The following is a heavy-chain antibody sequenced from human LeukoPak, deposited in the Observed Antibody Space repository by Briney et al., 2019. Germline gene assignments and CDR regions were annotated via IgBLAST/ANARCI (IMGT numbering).Heavy chain of an antibody. CDR1: GGTFSSYA. V-gene: IGHV1-69*01. CDR2: IIPIFGTA. CDR3: ARESYSGSYRVYFDY. D-gene: IGHD1-26*01. J-gene: IGHJ4*02. Sequence: SVKVSCKASGGTFSSYAISWVRQAPGQGLEWMGGIIPIFGTANYAQKFQGRVMITADESTSTAYMELSSLRSEDTAVYYCARESYSGSYRVYFDYWGQGTLVTVSS.